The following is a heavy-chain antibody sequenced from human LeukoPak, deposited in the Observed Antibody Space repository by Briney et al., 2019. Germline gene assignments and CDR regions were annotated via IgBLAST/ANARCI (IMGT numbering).Heavy chain of an antibody. CDR1: GYTFTSYA. CDR2: INAGNGNT. CDR3: ARDPSTTKPTLTHDFWSGYYDY. D-gene: IGHD3-3*01. Sequence: ASVKVSCKASGYTFTSYAMNWVRQAPGQGLEWMGWINAGNGNTKYSQKFQGRVTITRDTSASTAYMELSSLRSEDTAVYYCARDPSTTKPTLTHDFWSGYYDYWGQGTLVTVSS. J-gene: IGHJ4*02. V-gene: IGHV1-3*01.